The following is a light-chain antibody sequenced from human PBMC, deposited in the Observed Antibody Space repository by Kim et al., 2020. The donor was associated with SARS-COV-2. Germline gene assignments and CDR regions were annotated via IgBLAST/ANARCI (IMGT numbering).Light chain of an antibody. CDR3: QAFDNRLSGWV. J-gene: IGLJ3*02. V-gene: IGLV1-40*01. CDR1: SSNIGAGND. CDR2: ADT. Sequence: RVTISCTGSSSNIGAGNDVHWYQQVPGRAPKLLIFADTRRPSGVPDRLSGSKSGSSASLVITGLQAEDEADYCCQAFDNRLSGWVFGGGTQLTVL.